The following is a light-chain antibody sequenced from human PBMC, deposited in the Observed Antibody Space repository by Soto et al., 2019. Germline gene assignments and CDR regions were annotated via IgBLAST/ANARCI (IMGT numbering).Light chain of an antibody. Sequence: QSALTQPASVSGSPGQSITISCTGTSSDVGGYGSVSWYQQYPGKAPKLIIYDVSNRPSGVSNRFSGSKSGNTASLIISGLQAEDEADYYCSSYSSTTTRVVFGGGTQLTVL. J-gene: IGLJ3*02. CDR1: SSDVGGYGS. CDR2: DVS. V-gene: IGLV2-14*03. CDR3: SSYSSTTTRVV.